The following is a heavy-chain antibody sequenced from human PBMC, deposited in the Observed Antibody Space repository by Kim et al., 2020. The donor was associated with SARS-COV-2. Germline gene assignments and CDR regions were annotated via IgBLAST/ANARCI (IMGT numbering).Heavy chain of an antibody. CDR1: GGSVSSGSYY. D-gene: IGHD6-19*01. CDR2: IYYSGST. V-gene: IGHV4-61*01. CDR3: AREGSGSSGWNGMDV. J-gene: IGHJ6*02. Sequence: SETLSLTCTVSGGSVSSGSYYWSWIRQPPGKGLEWIGYIYYSGSTNYNPSLKSRVTISVDTSKNQFSLKLSSVTAADTAVYYCAREGSGSSGWNGMDVWGQGTMVTVSS.